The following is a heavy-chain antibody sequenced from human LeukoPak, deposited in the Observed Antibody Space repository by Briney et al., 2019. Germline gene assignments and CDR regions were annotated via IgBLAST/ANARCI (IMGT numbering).Heavy chain of an antibody. CDR1: GFTLSSYS. V-gene: IGHV3-30*04. J-gene: IGHJ4*02. CDR2: ILYDGSNN. D-gene: IGHD3-16*01. CDR3: ARVLGAIEAGYFDY. Sequence: PGGSLRLSCGASGFTLSSYSMHWVRQAPGKGLEWVAVILYDGSNNYYAGSVKGRFTISRDNSKNTLYLQMNSLRAEDTAVYYCARVLGAIEAGYFDYWGQGTLVTVSS.